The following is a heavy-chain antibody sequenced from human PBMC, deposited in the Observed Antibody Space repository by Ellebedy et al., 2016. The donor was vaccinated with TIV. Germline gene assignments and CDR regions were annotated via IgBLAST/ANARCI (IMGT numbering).Heavy chain of an antibody. Sequence: AASVKVSCKASGYTFTNYGITWVRQAPGQGLEWMGWISAHNGNTIYAQKFQGRVTMTTDTHTSTAYMEMRSLRSDDTAQFYCTRDWPYYDSGTVKGWFDAWGQGTLVTVSS. CDR3: TRDWPYYDSGTVKGWFDA. J-gene: IGHJ5*02. CDR2: ISAHNGNT. V-gene: IGHV1-18*04. D-gene: IGHD3-16*01. CDR1: GYTFTNYG.